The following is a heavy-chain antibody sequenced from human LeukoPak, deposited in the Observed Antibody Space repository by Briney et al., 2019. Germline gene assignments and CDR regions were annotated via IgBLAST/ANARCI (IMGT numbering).Heavy chain of an antibody. Sequence: KPSETLSLTCTVSGGSISSSSHYWAWIRQPPGKGLEWIGSIGYSGSTYYNPSLKSRVTISVDTSKKQFSLKLISVTAADTAVYYCARHGDSSGSDYYYGMDVWGQGTTVTVSS. V-gene: IGHV4-39*01. J-gene: IGHJ6*02. CDR2: IGYSGST. CDR1: GGSISSSSHY. D-gene: IGHD6-6*01. CDR3: ARHGDSSGSDYYYGMDV.